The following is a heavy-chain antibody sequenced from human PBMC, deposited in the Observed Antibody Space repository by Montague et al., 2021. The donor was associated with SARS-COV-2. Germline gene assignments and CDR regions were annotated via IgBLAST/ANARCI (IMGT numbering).Heavy chain of an antibody. V-gene: IGHV4-59*08. J-gene: IGHJ4*02. CDR3: ARHYDHSSRVDS. CDR1: GGSISSDY. Sequence: ETLSLTCTVFGGSISSDYWTWIRQPPGKGLEWIGFVYYRGNTYYXPSXRGRVTISVDTSSNHFSLTLSSVTAADTAIYYCARHYDHSSRVDSWGQGTLVTVSS. D-gene: IGHD3-16*01. CDR2: VYYRGNT.